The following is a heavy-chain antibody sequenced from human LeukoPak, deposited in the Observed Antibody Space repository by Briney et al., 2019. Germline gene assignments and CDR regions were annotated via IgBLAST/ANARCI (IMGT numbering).Heavy chain of an antibody. CDR3: ARDHPDSSGWYVGYNWFDP. J-gene: IGHJ5*02. CDR1: GYTFTSYY. V-gene: IGHV1-46*01. D-gene: IGHD6-19*01. CDR2: INPRGGST. Sequence: ASVKVSCKASGYTFTSYYMHWVRQAPGQGLEWMGIINPRGGSTSYAQKFQGRVTMTRDTSTSTVYMELSSLRSEATAVYYCARDHPDSSGWYVGYNWFDPWGQGTLVTVSS.